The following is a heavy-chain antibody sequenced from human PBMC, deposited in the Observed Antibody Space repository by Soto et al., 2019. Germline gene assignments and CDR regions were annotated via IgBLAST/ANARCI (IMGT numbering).Heavy chain of an antibody. D-gene: IGHD6-6*01. V-gene: IGHV3-9*01. Sequence: PGGTLRLSCAASSFTLDAYAMHWVHQAPGKGLEWVSGISWNSGSIGYPDSVKGRFTISRDNAKNSLYLQMNSLRAEDTALYYCAKASAIAARRPGQYYFVYWGQGTLVTVSS. J-gene: IGHJ4*02. CDR2: ISWNSGSI. CDR3: AKASAIAARRPGQYYFVY. CDR1: SFTLDAYA.